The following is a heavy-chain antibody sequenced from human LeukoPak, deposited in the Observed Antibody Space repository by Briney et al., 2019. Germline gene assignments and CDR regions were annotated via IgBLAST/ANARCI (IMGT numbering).Heavy chain of an antibody. CDR3: AKDGDSSGWYGGY. D-gene: IGHD6-19*01. Sequence: GSLRLSCAASGFPFSSYAMSWVRQAPGKGLEWVSAISGSGGSTYYADSVKGRFTISRDNSKNTLYLQMNSLRAEDTAVYYCAKDGDSSGWYGGYWGQGTLVTVSS. V-gene: IGHV3-23*01. CDR1: GFPFSSYA. J-gene: IGHJ4*02. CDR2: ISGSGGST.